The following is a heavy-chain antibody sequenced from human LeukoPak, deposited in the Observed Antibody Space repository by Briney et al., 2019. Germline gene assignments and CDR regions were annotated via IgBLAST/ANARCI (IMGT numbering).Heavy chain of an antibody. CDR2: IYHGGST. D-gene: IGHD1-26*01. CDR3: AELPFYYYGMDV. J-gene: IGHJ6*02. CDR1: GGSISSNNW. V-gene: IGHV4-4*02. Sequence: SGTLSLTCAVSGGSISSNNWWGWVRQPPGKGLEWIGDIYHGGSTNYNPSLKSRVTVSVDKSKNHFSLMLSSVTAADTAVYYCAELPFYYYGMDVWGPGTTVTVSS.